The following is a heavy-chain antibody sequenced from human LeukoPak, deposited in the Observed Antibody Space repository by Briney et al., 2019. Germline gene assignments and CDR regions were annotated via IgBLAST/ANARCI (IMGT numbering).Heavy chain of an antibody. Sequence: SETLSLTCTVSGGSISSGGYYWSWIRQHPGKGLEWIGYICYSGSTYYNPSLKSRVTISVDTSKNQFSLKLSSVTAADTAVYYCARALQQDYYYGMDVWGQGTTVTVSS. J-gene: IGHJ6*02. V-gene: IGHV4-31*03. CDR3: ARALQQDYYYGMDV. CDR1: GGSISSGGYY. CDR2: ICYSGST. D-gene: IGHD4-11*01.